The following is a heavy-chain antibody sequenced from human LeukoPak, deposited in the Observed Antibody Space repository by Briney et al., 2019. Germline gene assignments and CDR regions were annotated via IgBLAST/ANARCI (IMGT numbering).Heavy chain of an antibody. Sequence: SETLSLTCTVSGGSISSYYWSWIRQPPGKGLEWIGYIYYSGSTNYNPSLKSRVTISVDTSKNQFSLKLSSVTAADTAVYYCARRRSSSWYLDYYYYMDVWGKGTTVTISS. J-gene: IGHJ6*03. CDR3: ARRRSSSWYLDYYYYMDV. V-gene: IGHV4-59*01. D-gene: IGHD6-13*01. CDR2: IYYSGST. CDR1: GGSISSYY.